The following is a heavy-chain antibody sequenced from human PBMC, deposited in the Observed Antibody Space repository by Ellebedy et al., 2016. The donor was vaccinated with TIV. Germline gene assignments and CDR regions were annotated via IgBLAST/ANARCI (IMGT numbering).Heavy chain of an antibody. CDR2: ISNSDSSI. D-gene: IGHD2-2*01. J-gene: IGHJ5*02. Sequence: GESLKISCAASGFTFSDYYMSWIRQAPGKGLEWVSYISNSDSSIFYADSVKGRFTISRDNTKNLLYLQMNSLRADDTAVYYCARDTRFIDHQHNWFDPWGQGTLVTVSS. V-gene: IGHV3-11*01. CDR3: ARDTRFIDHQHNWFDP. CDR1: GFTFSDYY.